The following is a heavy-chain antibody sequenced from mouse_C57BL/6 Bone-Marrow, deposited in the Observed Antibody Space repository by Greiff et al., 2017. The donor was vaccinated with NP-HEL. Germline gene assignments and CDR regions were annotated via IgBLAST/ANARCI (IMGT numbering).Heavy chain of an antibody. CDR2: IHPSDSDT. V-gene: IGHV1-74*01. J-gene: IGHJ3*01. CDR3: AMESNLVAWFAY. CDR1: GYTFTSYW. D-gene: IGHD1-1*02. Sequence: QVHVKQPGAELVKPGASVKVSCKASGYTFTSYWMHWVKQRPGQGLEWIGRIHPSDSDTNYNQKFKGKATLTVDKSSSTAYMQLSSLTSGDSAVYYCAMESNLVAWFAYWGQGTLVTVSA.